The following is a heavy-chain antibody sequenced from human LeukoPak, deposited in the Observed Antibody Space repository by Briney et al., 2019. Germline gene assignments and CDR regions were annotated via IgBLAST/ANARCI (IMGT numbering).Heavy chain of an antibody. CDR2: IYYRGST. V-gene: IGHV4-59*01. D-gene: IGHD3-10*01. J-gene: IGHJ4*02. Sequence: SETLSLTCTVSGGSISSYYWSWIRQPPGKGLEWIGYIYYRGSTNYNPSLKSRVTISVDTSKNQFSLKLSSVTAADTAVYYCAREVAYYYGSGNYFDYWGQGTLVTVSS. CDR1: GGSISSYY. CDR3: AREVAYYYGSGNYFDY.